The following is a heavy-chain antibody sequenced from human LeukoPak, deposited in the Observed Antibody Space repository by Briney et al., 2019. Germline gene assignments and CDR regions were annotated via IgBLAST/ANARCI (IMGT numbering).Heavy chain of an antibody. Sequence: VASVKVSCKASGGTFSSYAISWVRQAPGQGLEWMGGIIPIFGTANYAQKFQGRVTITADESTSTAYMELSSLRSEDTAVYYCARDDGYRSHYWGQGTLVTVSS. J-gene: IGHJ4*02. CDR3: ARDDGYRSHY. CDR2: IIPIFGTA. CDR1: GGTFSSYA. D-gene: IGHD3-16*02. V-gene: IGHV1-69*01.